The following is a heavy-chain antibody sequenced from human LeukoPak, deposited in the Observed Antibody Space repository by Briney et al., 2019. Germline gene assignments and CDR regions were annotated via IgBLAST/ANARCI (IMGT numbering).Heavy chain of an antibody. CDR1: GGTFSSYA. Sequence: SVKVSCKAPGGTFSSYAISWMRQAPGQGLEWMGGIIPIFGTANYAQKFQGRVTITADKSTSTAYMELSSLRSEDTAVYYCAKVASTTRRHDAFDIWGQGTLVTVSS. J-gene: IGHJ3*02. V-gene: IGHV1-69*06. CDR3: AKVASTTRRHDAFDI. D-gene: IGHD1-1*01. CDR2: IIPIFGTA.